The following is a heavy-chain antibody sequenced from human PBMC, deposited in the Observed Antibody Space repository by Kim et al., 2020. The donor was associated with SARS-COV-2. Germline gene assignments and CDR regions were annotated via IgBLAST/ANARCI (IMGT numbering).Heavy chain of an antibody. CDR2: ISGSGGST. CDR3: AKDRLYYDILTGYYGCDY. J-gene: IGHJ4*02. D-gene: IGHD3-9*01. CDR1: GFTFSSYA. Sequence: GGSLRLSCAASGFTFSSYAMSWVRQAPGKGLEWVSAISGSGGSTYYADSVKGRFTISRDNSKNTLYLQMNSLRAEDTAVYYCAKDRLYYDILTGYYGCDYWGQGTLVTVSS. V-gene: IGHV3-23*01.